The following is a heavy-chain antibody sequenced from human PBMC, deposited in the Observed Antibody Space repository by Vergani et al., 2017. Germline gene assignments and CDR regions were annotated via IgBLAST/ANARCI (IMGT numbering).Heavy chain of an antibody. CDR3: AKGTGAAAGTSFDP. J-gene: IGHJ5*02. CDR2: IYSGGST. D-gene: IGHD6-13*01. Sequence: EVQLVESGGGLVQPGGSLRLSCAASGFTVSSNYMSWVRQAPGKGLEWVSVIYSGGSTYYADSVKGRFTISRDISKNTLYLQMNSLRAEDTALYYCAKGTGAAAGTSFDPWGQGTLVTVSS. V-gene: IGHV3-66*02. CDR1: GFTVSSNY.